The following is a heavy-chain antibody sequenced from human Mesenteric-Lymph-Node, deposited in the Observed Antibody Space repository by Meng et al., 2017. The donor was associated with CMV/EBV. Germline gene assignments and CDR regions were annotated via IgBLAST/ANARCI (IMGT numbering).Heavy chain of an antibody. CDR1: RFTFSSYW. D-gene: IGHD3-3*01. CDR3: LRESPLPYYDFSSGRNYYFYYGLDV. V-gene: IGHV3-74*01. Sequence: GGSLRLSCAASRFTFSSYWMHWVRQAPGKGLVWVSRINSDGSHTTYADSVKGRFTISRDNAKNTLYLQMNSLRAEDTAVYYCLRESPLPYYDFSSGRNYYFYYGLDVWGQGTTVTVSS. J-gene: IGHJ6*02. CDR2: INSDGSHT.